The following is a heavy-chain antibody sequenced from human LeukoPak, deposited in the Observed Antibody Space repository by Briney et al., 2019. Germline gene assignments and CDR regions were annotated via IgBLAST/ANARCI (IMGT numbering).Heavy chain of an antibody. CDR2: MNPNSGNT. J-gene: IGHJ4*02. CDR1: GYTFTGYY. D-gene: IGHD6-13*01. V-gene: IGHV1-8*02. CDR3: ALGIAAAGRGFDY. Sequence: GASVKVSCKASGYTFTGYYMHWVRQATGQGLEWMGWMNPNSGNTGYAQKFQGRVTMTRNTSISTAYMELSSLRSEDTAVYYCALGIAAAGRGFDYWGQGTLVTVSS.